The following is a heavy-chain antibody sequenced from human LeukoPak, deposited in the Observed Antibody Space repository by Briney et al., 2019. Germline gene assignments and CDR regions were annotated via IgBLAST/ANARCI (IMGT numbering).Heavy chain of an antibody. Sequence: TGGSLRLSCAASGFTFSGYAMSWVRQAPGKGLEWVSAISGSGGSTYYADSVKGRFTISRDNSKNTLYLQMNSLRAEDTAVYYCAKDPPNMTAFNAFDIWGQGTMVTVSS. V-gene: IGHV3-23*01. CDR2: ISGSGGST. D-gene: IGHD5-18*01. CDR1: GFTFSGYA. J-gene: IGHJ3*02. CDR3: AKDPPNMTAFNAFDI.